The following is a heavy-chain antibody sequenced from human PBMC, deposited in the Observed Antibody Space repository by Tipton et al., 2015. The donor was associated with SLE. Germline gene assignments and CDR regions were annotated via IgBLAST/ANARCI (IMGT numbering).Heavy chain of an antibody. Sequence: TLSLTCTVSGGSISSGGYYWSWIRQPPGKGLEWIGEINHSGSTNYNPSLKSRVTISVDTSKNQFSLKLSSVTAADTAVYYCARSTGVADTVDYWGQGTLVTVSS. CDR2: INHSGST. D-gene: IGHD6-19*01. CDR3: ARSTGVADTVDY. V-gene: IGHV4-39*07. CDR1: GGSISSGGYY. J-gene: IGHJ4*02.